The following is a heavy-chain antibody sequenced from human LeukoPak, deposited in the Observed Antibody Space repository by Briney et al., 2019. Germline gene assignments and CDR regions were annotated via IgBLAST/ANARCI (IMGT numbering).Heavy chain of an antibody. CDR2: IYHSGST. V-gene: IGHV4-30-2*01. J-gene: IGHJ6*02. Sequence: SETLSLTCAVSGGSISSGGYSWSWIRQPPGTGLEWIGYIYHSGSTYYNPSLKSRVTISVDRSKNQFSLKLSSVTAADTAVYYCASSSTGEGYYYYGMDVWGQGTTVTVSS. CDR3: ASSSTGEGYYYYGMDV. D-gene: IGHD2-2*01. CDR1: GGSISSGGYS.